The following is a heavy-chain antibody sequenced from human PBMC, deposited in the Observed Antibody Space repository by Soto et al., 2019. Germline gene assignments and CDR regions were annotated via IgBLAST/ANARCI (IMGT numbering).Heavy chain of an antibody. J-gene: IGHJ4*02. Sequence: GGSLRLSCAASGFTFSSYSMNWVRQAPGKGLEWVSSISSSSSYIYYADSVKGRFTISRDNAKNSLYLQMNSLRAEDTAVYYCARVPMVRGALVWGQGTLVTVSS. CDR2: ISSSSSYI. D-gene: IGHD3-10*01. CDR3: ARVPMVRGALV. V-gene: IGHV3-21*01. CDR1: GFTFSSYS.